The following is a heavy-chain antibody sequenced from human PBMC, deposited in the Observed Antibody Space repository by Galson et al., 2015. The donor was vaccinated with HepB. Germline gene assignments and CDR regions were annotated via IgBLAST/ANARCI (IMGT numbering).Heavy chain of an antibody. CDR3: ARHGTAWQDYFDY. CDR2: IYYSRST. CDR1: GGPISSRSYY. Sequence: SETLSLTCTVFGGPISSRSYYWGWIRQPPGKGLEWIGSIYYSRSTYYNPSLKSRVTISVDTSKNQFSLKVSSVTAADTAVYYCARHGTAWQDYFDYWGQGTLVTVSS. V-gene: IGHV4-39*01. J-gene: IGHJ4*02. D-gene: IGHD1-26*01.